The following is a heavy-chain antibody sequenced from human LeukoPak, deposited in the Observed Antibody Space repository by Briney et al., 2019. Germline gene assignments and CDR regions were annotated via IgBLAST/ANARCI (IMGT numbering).Heavy chain of an antibody. Sequence: GGSPRLSRAASGFTFSSYAMHWVRQAPGKGLEWVTVISYDGSNKYYADSVKGRFTISRDNSKNTLYQQMNSLRAEDTAVYYCRLWFGELYSDYWGQGTLVTVSS. J-gene: IGHJ4*02. CDR2: ISYDGSNK. V-gene: IGHV3-30*01. D-gene: IGHD3-10*01. CDR3: RLWFGELYSDY. CDR1: GFTFSSYA.